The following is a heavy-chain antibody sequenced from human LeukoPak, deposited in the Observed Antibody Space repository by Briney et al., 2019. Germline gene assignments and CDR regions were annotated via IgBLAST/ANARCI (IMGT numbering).Heavy chain of an antibody. CDR1: GFTFSRYS. CDR3: ASLSNYYDSSGTPGA. D-gene: IGHD3-22*01. J-gene: IGHJ5*02. Sequence: GGSLRLSCAASGFTFSRYSMTWVRQAPAQGLEWISYISSTSGTMYYADSVKDRFTISRDNAKNSLFLQMISLRDEDTAVYYCASLSNYYDSSGTPGAWGQGTLVTVSS. CDR2: ISSTSGTM. V-gene: IGHV3-48*02.